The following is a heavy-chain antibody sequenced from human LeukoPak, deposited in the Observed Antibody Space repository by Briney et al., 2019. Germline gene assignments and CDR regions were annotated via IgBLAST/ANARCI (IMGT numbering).Heavy chain of an antibody. CDR3: ASIGSGSYYTLDY. V-gene: IGHV1-2*02. CDR2: INPNSGGT. Sequence: ASVKVSCKASGYTFTGYYMHWVRQAPGQGLEWMGWINPNSGGTNYAQKFQGRVTMTRDTSTSTVYMELSSLRSEDTAVYYCASIGSGSYYTLDYWGQGTLVTVSS. CDR1: GYTFTGYY. D-gene: IGHD3-10*01. J-gene: IGHJ4*02.